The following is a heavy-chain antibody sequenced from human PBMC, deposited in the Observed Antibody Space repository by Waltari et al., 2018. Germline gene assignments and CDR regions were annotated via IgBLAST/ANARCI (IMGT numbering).Heavy chain of an antibody. J-gene: IGHJ4*02. CDR3: AKGRGYDFFDS. CDR2: IRGSGDST. V-gene: IGHV3-23*01. CDR1: GFRFIDFA. Sequence: ASGFRFIDFAMNWVRQAPGKGLEWVSGIRGSGDSTYYANSVKGRFTISRDNSKNTLSLQMDGLRAEDTAVYYCAKGRGYDFFDSWGQGTLVTVSS. D-gene: IGHD3-3*01.